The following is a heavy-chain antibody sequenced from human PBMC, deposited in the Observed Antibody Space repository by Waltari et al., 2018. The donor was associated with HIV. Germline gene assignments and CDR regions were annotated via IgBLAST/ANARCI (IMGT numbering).Heavy chain of an antibody. Sequence: QVQLVQSGAEVKKPGASVKVSCKASGYTFTGYYIHWVRQAPGQGLEWMGWINPNSGGTNYAQKFQGRVPMTRETSISTAYMELTRLRSDDTGVYYCARDFLEVLWFGELLSSGYFYYSMDVWGQGTTVTVSS. CDR3: ARDFLEVLWFGELLSSGYFYYSMDV. V-gene: IGHV1-2*02. J-gene: IGHJ6*02. CDR2: INPNSGGT. D-gene: IGHD3-10*01. CDR1: GYTFTGYY.